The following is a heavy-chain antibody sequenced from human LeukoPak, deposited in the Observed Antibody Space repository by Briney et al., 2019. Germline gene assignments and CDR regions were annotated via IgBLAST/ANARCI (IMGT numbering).Heavy chain of an antibody. CDR3: ARDKDSGYYYGSGMLLGYYYYMDV. CDR1: GGSISSYY. Sequence: PSETLSLTCTVSGGSISSYYWSWIRQPPGKGLEWIGYIYTSGSTNYNPSLKSRVTISVDTSKNQFSLKLSSVTAADTAVYYCARDKDSGYYYGSGMLLGYYYYMDVWGKGTTVTVSS. D-gene: IGHD3-10*01. CDR2: IYTSGST. V-gene: IGHV4-4*09. J-gene: IGHJ6*03.